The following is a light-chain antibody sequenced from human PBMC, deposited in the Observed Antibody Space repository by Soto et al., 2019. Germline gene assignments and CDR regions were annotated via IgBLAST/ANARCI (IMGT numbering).Light chain of an antibody. J-gene: IGLJ1*01. CDR1: SSDVGGYNY. CDR3: SSYTSSRTIV. CDR2: EVS. V-gene: IGLV2-14*01. Sequence: QSALTQPASVSGSPGQSITISCTGTSSDVGGYNYVSWYQQHPGKAPKLLIYEVSNRPSRVSNRFSGSKSGNPASLTISGLQAEDEADYYCSSYTSSRTIVFGTGTKVTVL.